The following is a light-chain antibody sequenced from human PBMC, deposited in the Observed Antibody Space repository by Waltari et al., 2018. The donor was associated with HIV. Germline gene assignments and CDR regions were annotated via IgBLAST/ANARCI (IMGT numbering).Light chain of an antibody. Sequence: QSALTQPRSVSGSPGQSVTTPCTGTSSDIGYFDYVSWYQPYPGKAPKVIIYEVAQRPSGVPDRFTASKSGITASLTISGLQDEDEADYYCCSYAGTYTYVFGTGTTVTVL. J-gene: IGLJ1*01. V-gene: IGLV2-11*01. CDR2: EVA. CDR3: CSYAGTYTYV. CDR1: SSDIGYFDY.